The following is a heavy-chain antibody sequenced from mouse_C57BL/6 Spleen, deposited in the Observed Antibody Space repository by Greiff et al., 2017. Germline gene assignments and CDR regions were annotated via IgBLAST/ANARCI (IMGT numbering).Heavy chain of an antibody. D-gene: IGHD2-10*01. J-gene: IGHJ3*01. CDR1: GFTFSDYY. CDR3: ASLLGAY. CDR2: ISNGGGST. Sequence: DVKLVESGGGLVQPGGSLKLSCAASGFTFSDYYMYWVRQTPEKRLEWVAYISNGGGSTYYPDTVKGRFTISRDNAKNTLYLQMSRLKSEDTAMYYCASLLGAYWGQGTLVTVSA. V-gene: IGHV5-12*01.